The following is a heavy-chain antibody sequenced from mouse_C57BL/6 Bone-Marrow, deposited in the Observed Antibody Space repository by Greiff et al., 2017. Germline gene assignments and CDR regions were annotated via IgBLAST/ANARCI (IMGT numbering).Heavy chain of an antibody. D-gene: IGHD1-1*01. CDR2: ISGGGGNT. J-gene: IGHJ1*03. Sequence: EVKLQESGGGLVKPGGSLKLSCAASGFTFSSYTMSWVRPTPEKRLEWVATISGGGGNTYYPDRVKGRFTISRDNAKNTLYRQMSSLRSEDTALYYCARRAYGSSSWYFDVWGTGTTVTVAS. CDR3: ARRAYGSSSWYFDV. V-gene: IGHV5-9*01. CDR1: GFTFSSYT.